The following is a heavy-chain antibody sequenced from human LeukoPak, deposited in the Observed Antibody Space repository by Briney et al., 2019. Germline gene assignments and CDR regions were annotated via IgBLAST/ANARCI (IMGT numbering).Heavy chain of an antibody. CDR3: ARGRTLTMVRGVIISP. V-gene: IGHV4-59*01. Sequence: PSETLSLTCTVSGGSISSYYWSWIRQPPGKGLEWIGYIYYSGSTNYNPSLKSRVTISVDTSKNQFSLKLSSVTAAGTAVYYCARGRTLTMVRGVIISPWGQGTLVTVSS. CDR1: GGSISSYY. J-gene: IGHJ5*02. D-gene: IGHD3-10*01. CDR2: IYYSGST.